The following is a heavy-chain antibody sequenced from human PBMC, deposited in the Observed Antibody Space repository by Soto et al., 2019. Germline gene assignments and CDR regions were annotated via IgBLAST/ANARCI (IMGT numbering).Heavy chain of an antibody. D-gene: IGHD5-18*01. J-gene: IGHJ4*02. Sequence: ASVKVSCKASGYTFTSYGISWVRQAPGQGLEWMGWISAYNGNTNYAQKLQGRVTMTTDTSTSTAYMELRSLRSDDTAVYYCAKSGDTAMFWVFDYWGQGTRVTVPS. CDR1: GYTFTSYG. V-gene: IGHV1-18*01. CDR2: ISAYNGNT. CDR3: AKSGDTAMFWVFDY.